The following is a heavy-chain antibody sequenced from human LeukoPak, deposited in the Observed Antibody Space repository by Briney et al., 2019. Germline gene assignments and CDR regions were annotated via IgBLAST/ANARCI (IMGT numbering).Heavy chain of an antibody. V-gene: IGHV1-69*13. CDR2: IIPIFGTA. CDR3: ARCYSGSYYWFDP. CDR1: GGTFSSYA. Sequence: GASVKVSCKASGGTFSSYAISWVRLAPGQGLEWMGGIIPIFGTANYAQKFQGRVTITADESTSTAYMELSSLRSEDTAVYYCARCYSGSYYWFDPWGQGTLVTVSS. D-gene: IGHD1-26*01. J-gene: IGHJ5*02.